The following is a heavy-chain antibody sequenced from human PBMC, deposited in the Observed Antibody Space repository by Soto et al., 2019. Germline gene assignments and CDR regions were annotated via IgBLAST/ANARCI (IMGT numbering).Heavy chain of an antibody. V-gene: IGHV3-23*01. Sequence: VQLLESGGGLVQPGGSLRLSCAASGFTFSNYAMSWVRQAPGKGLEWVSAVGGSGGNKYYADSVQGRFSISRGNSKTILNLQMNSLRAEDTAVYYCAKLNLFVSAAAGRGPFDYWGQGTLVTVSS. CDR2: VGGSGGNK. J-gene: IGHJ4*02. CDR3: AKLNLFVSAAAGRGPFDY. D-gene: IGHD6-13*01. CDR1: GFTFSNYA.